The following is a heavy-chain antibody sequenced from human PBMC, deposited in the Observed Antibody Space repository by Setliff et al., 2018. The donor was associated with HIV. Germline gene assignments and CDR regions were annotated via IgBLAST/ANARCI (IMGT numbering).Heavy chain of an antibody. CDR1: GFTFITST. D-gene: IGHD3-22*01. Sequence: GGSLRLSCAASGFTFITSTMNWVRQAPGKGLEWVASISSSGTYIHYADSVKGRFSISRDNSKNTLYLQMNSLRAEDTALYYCTTGRGYDAVAIDYWGQGILVTVSS. V-gene: IGHV3-21*03. J-gene: IGHJ4*02. CDR2: ISSSGTYI. CDR3: TTGRGYDAVAIDY.